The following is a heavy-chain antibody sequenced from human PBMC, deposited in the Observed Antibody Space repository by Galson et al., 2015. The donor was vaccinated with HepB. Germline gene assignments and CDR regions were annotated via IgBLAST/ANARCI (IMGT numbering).Heavy chain of an antibody. V-gene: IGHV3-48*02. J-gene: IGHJ4*02. D-gene: IGHD1-26*01. CDR3: TRGDGADSWYSEF. CDR2: ISGNSGRI. Sequence: WISYISGNSGRIDYADSVQGRFTISRDNARNSMYLQMRSLKDEDTAVYFCTRGDGADSWYSEFWGQGTLVTVSS.